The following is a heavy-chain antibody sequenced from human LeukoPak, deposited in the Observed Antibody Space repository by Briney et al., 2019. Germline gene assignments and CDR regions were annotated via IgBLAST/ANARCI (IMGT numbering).Heavy chain of an antibody. Sequence: PSETLSLTCTVSGGSISSGSYYWTWIRQPAGKGLEWIGRISTSGRTNFNPSLKSRVTISIDTSKNQFSLKLSSVTAADTAVYYCARVWDYCTNGVCANWFDPWGQGTLVTVSS. CDR3: ARVWDYCTNGVCANWFDP. V-gene: IGHV4-61*02. CDR1: GGSISSGSYY. J-gene: IGHJ5*02. CDR2: ISTSGRT. D-gene: IGHD2-8*01.